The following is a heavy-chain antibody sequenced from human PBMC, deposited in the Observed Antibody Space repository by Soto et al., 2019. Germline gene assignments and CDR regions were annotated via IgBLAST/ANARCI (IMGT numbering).Heavy chain of an antibody. CDR2: VSASGLNT. D-gene: IGHD2-8*01. CDR1: GFTFSTYA. CDR3: ATSSNGYYFDY. Sequence: GGSLRLSCAASGFTFSTYAMAWVRQAPGKGLEWVSGVSASGLNTDYADPVKGRFYISRDNSKNTVSLHMNSLRAEDTALYYCATSSNGYYFDYWGQGTPVTSPQ. V-gene: IGHV3-23*01. J-gene: IGHJ4*02.